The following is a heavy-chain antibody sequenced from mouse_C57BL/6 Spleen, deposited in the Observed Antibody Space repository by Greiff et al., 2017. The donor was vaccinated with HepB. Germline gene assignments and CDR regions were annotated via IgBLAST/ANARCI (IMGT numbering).Heavy chain of an antibody. CDR1: GYAFSSYW. J-gene: IGHJ4*01. CDR3: ARDYYGSSRYAMDY. V-gene: IGHV1-80*01. D-gene: IGHD1-1*01. CDR2: IYPGDGDT. Sequence: VKLVESGAELVKPGASVKISCKASGYAFSSYWMNWVKQRPGKGLEWIGQIYPGDGDTNYNGKFKGKATLTADKSSSTAYMQLSSLTSEDSAVYFCARDYYGSSRYAMDYWGQGTSVTVSS.